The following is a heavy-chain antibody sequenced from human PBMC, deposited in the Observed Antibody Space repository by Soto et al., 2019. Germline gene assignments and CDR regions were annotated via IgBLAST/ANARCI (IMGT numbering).Heavy chain of an antibody. J-gene: IGHJ6*02. D-gene: IGHD1-26*01. Sequence: SETLSLISSDSGGSISSYYWSWIRQPPGKGLEWIGYIYYSGSTNYNPSLRGRVTISLDTSRNQFSLNLSSVSAADTAVYYCARQVGTTGYYYYGIDVWGQGTTVT. V-gene: IGHV4-59*01. CDR2: IYYSGST. CDR1: GGSISSYY. CDR3: ARQVGTTGYYYYGIDV.